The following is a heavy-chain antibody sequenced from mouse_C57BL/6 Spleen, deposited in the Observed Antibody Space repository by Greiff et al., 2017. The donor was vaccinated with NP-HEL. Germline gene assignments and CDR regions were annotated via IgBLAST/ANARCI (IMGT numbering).Heavy chain of an antibody. J-gene: IGHJ3*01. Sequence: EVQLQQSGPELVKPGASVKMSCKASGYTFTDYNMHWVKQRHGKSLEWIGYINPHTGSTSYNQKFKGKATLTVNKSSSTAYLEPLSLTSEDSAVYFGGRRGAYWGEGTLVTDSA. V-gene: IGHV1-22*01. CDR1: GYTFTDYN. CDR2: INPHTGST. CDR3: GRRGAY.